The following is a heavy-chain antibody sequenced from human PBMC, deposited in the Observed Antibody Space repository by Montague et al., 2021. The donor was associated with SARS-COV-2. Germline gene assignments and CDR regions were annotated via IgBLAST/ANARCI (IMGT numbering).Heavy chain of an antibody. Sequence: SETLSLTCSINDDSISGYYWAWIRQPPGKGLEWIGFINYSGTSTYSPSLKSRVTIAIDTSKKEFSLRLASLTPADTAMYFCARESSFSIPGRFESWGQGSQVTVSS. CDR3: ARESSFSIPGRFES. CDR2: INYSGTS. V-gene: IGHV4-59*12. CDR1: DDSISGYY. J-gene: IGHJ4*02. D-gene: IGHD1-1*01.